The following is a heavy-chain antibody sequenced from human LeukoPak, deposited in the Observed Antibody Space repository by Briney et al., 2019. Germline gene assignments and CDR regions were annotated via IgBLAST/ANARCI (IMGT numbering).Heavy chain of an antibody. D-gene: IGHD6-19*01. Sequence: EASVTVSCKASGYTFTNYDFNWVRQAPGQGLEWLGWMRPNTGDTHSALKFQGRVTMTRDTSITTAYMELSSLASDDTAVYFCAISTGWYRFDYWGQGTKVTVSS. J-gene: IGHJ4*02. CDR3: AISTGWYRFDY. CDR2: MRPNTGDT. CDR1: GYTFTNYD. V-gene: IGHV1-8*01.